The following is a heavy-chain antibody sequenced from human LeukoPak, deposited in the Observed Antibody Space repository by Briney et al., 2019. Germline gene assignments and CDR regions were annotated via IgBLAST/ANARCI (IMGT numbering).Heavy chain of an antibody. J-gene: IGHJ6*03. V-gene: IGHV4-34*01. D-gene: IGHD2-2*01. CDR1: GGSFSGYY. Sequence: SETLSLTCAVYGGSFSGYYWSWIRQPPGKGLEWIGEINHSGSANYNPSLKSRVTISVDTSKNQFSLKLSSVTAADTAVYYCAREADVVVPAAIYYYYYMDVWGKGTTVTISS. CDR2: INHSGSA. CDR3: AREADVVVPAAIYYYYYMDV.